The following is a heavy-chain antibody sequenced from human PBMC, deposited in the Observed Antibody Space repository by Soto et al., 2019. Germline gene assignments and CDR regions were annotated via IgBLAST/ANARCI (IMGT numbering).Heavy chain of an antibody. V-gene: IGHV1-3*01. CDR1: GCTLTTYA. J-gene: IGHJ6*02. CDR3: ARADCSSNSCYFYYGMDV. Sequence: ASVKVSCTASGCTLTTYAMHWVRQAPGPRLEWMGWINGGNGNTKYSQRFQGRVRITRDTSASTDYMELRSLTSEDTAVYYCARADCSSNSCYFYYGMDVWGQGTTVTAP. D-gene: IGHD2-2*01. CDR2: INGGNGNT.